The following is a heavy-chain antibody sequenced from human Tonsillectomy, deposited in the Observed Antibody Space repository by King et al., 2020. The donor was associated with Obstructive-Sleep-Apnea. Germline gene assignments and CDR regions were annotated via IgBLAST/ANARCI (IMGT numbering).Heavy chain of an antibody. J-gene: IGHJ4*02. Sequence: TLKESGPTLVKPTQTLTLTCTFSGFSLSTSGVGVGWIRQPPGKALEWLALFYWDDDKRYSPSLKGRLTITKDTSKNQVFLTMTNMDPVDTATYYCAHSRVDTALDYWGQGTLVTVSS. D-gene: IGHD5-18*01. V-gene: IGHV2-5*02. CDR2: FYWDDDK. CDR1: GFSLSTSGVG. CDR3: AHSRVDTALDY.